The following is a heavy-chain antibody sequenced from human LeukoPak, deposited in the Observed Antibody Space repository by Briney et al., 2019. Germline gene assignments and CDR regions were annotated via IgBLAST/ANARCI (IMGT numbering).Heavy chain of an antibody. Sequence: PSETLSLTCTVSGGSISSSSYCWGWIRQPPGKGLEWIGSIYYSGSTYYNPSLKSRVTISVDASKNQFSLKLSSVTAADTAVYYCARFLAAMVGLDAFDIWGQGTMVTVSS. D-gene: IGHD5-18*01. CDR1: GGSISSSSYC. V-gene: IGHV4-39*01. CDR2: IYYSGST. CDR3: ARFLAAMVGLDAFDI. J-gene: IGHJ3*02.